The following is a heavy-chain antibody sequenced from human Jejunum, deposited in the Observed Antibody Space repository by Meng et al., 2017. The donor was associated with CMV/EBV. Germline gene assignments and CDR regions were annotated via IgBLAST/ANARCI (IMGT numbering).Heavy chain of an antibody. J-gene: IGHJ5*02. CDR2: IYSGSNT. CDR3: ARLGWLDP. D-gene: IGHD7-27*01. CDR1: GVTVGSNY. V-gene: IGHV3-53*01. Sequence: LQLACPASGVTVGSNYMSKVSRARGKGVEWFSVIYSGSNTYYASSVKGRFTISRDNSKNTLYRQMNSLRVEDTAFYYCARLGWLDPWGRGTLVTVSS.